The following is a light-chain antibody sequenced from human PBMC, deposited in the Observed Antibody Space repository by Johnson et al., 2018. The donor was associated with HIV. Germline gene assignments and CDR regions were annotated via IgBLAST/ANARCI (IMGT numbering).Light chain of an antibody. CDR3: GTWDSSLSAYYV. V-gene: IGLV1-51*01. CDR1: TSTLGNNY. J-gene: IGLJ1*01. CDR2: DNN. Sequence: QSVLTQPPSVSAAPGQKVTISCSGRTSTLGNNYVSWYQVLPGTAPKLLIYDNNKRPSGIPDRFSGSKSGTSATLGITGLQTGDEADYYCGTWDSSLSAYYVFGTGTKVTVL.